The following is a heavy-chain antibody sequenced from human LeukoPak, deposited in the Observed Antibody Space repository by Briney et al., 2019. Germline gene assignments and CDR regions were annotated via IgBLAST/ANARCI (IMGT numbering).Heavy chain of an antibody. CDR1: GFTFRSYG. CDR2: ISYDGSNK. J-gene: IGHJ4*02. V-gene: IGHV3-30*18. D-gene: IGHD6-13*01. Sequence: GGSLRLSCAASGFTFRSYGMRWVRQAPGKGLEWVAVISYDGSNKYYADSVKGRFTISRDNSKNTLYLQMNSLRAEDTAVYYCAKESDIAAAVHFEYWGQGTLVTASS. CDR3: AKESDIAAAVHFEY.